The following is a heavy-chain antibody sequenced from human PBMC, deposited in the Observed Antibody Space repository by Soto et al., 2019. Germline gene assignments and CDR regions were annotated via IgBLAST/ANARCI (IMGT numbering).Heavy chain of an antibody. CDR2: IIPIFGTA. Sequence: QVQLVQSGAEVKKPGSSVKVSCKASGGTFSSYAISWVRQAPGQGLEWMGGIIPIFGTANYAQKFQGRVTITADKSTSTAYMELSSLGSEDTAVSYCARACIAVAGSLWENYYYCMDVWGQGTTVTVSS. J-gene: IGHJ6*02. CDR3: ARACIAVAGSLWENYYYCMDV. D-gene: IGHD6-19*01. CDR1: GGTFSSYA. V-gene: IGHV1-69*06.